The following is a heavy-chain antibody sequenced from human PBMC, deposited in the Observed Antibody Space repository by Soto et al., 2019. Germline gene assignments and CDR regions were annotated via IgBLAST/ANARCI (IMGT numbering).Heavy chain of an antibody. V-gene: IGHV3-11*06. D-gene: IGHD3-9*01. CDR1: GFTFSDHY. Sequence: LRLSCAASGFTFSDHYMSWIRQAPGKGLEWVSHITSSSAYTNYADSVKGRFTISRDIAKNSLYLQMNSLRAEDTAVYYCATSRYFDWLDLWGQGTLVTVYS. CDR3: ATSRYFDWLDL. CDR2: ITSSSAYT. J-gene: IGHJ4*02.